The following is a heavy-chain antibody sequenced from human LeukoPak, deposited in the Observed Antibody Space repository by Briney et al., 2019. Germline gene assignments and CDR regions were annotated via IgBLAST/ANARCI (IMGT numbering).Heavy chain of an antibody. CDR2: ISYDGSNK. J-gene: IGHJ4*02. CDR1: GFTFSSYG. CDR3: AKDLHYYDSSGYYRPLDFDY. Sequence: GGSLRLSCAASGFTFSSYGMHWVRQAPGKGLEWVAVISYDGSNKYYADSVKGRFTISRDNSKNTLYLQMNSLRAEDTAVYYYAKDLHYYDSSGYYRPLDFDYWGQGTLVTVSS. V-gene: IGHV3-30*18. D-gene: IGHD3-22*01.